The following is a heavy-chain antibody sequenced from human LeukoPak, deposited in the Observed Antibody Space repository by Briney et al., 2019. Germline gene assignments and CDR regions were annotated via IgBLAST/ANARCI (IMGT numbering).Heavy chain of an antibody. J-gene: IGHJ4*02. CDR2: INPNSGGT. CDR3: ARGWGIYDDKHDTFDY. V-gene: IGHV1-2*04. CDR1: GYTFTGYY. Sequence: ASVKVSCKASGYTFTGYYMHWVRQAPGQGLEWMGWINPNSGGTNYAQKFQGWVTMTRDTSISTAYMELSRLRSDDTAVYYCARGWGIYDDKHDTFDYWGQGTLVTVSS. D-gene: IGHD3-16*01.